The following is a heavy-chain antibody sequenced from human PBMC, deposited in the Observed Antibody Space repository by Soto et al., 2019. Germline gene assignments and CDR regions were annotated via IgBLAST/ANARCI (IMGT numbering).Heavy chain of an antibody. Sequence: EVQLLESGGGLAQPGGSLRLSCEVSGFTFRKYVMTWVRQAPGKGLEWVSSLSSTGGSTYYADSVKGRFTVSRDNSKNTLFLQMNSLRAEETAIYDCAKDQGFLEWIPQGGLDVWGPGTTVAVSS. CDR3: AKDQGFLEWIPQGGLDV. CDR1: GFTFRKYV. V-gene: IGHV3-23*01. D-gene: IGHD3-3*01. J-gene: IGHJ6*02. CDR2: LSSTGGST.